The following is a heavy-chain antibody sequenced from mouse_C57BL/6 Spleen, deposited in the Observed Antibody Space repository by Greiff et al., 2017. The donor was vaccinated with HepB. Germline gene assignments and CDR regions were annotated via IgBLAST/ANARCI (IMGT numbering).Heavy chain of an antibody. CDR3: ARGGLYSAWFAY. V-gene: IGHV1-59*01. D-gene: IGHD3-1*01. J-gene: IGHJ3*01. CDR1: GYTFTSYW. CDR2: IDPADSYT. Sequence: QVQLQQPGAELVRPGTSVKLSCKASGYTFTSYWMHWVKQRPGQGLEWIGVIDPADSYTNYNQKFKGKATLTVDTSSSTAYMQLSSLTSEDSAVYYCARGGLYSAWFAYWGQGTLVTVSS.